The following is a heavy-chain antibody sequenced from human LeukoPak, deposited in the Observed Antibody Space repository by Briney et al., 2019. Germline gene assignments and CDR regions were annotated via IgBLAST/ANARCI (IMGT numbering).Heavy chain of an antibody. CDR3: AKGGRGLYYDILTGYYLFDY. J-gene: IGHJ4*02. CDR2: ISGSGGST. CDR1: GFTFSSYA. D-gene: IGHD3-9*01. Sequence: PGGSLRLSCAASGFTFSSYAMSWVRQAPGKGLEWVSAISGSGGSTYYADSVKSRFTISRDNSKNTLYLQMNSLRAEDTAVYYCAKGGRGLYYDILTGYYLFDYWGQGSLVTVSS. V-gene: IGHV3-23*01.